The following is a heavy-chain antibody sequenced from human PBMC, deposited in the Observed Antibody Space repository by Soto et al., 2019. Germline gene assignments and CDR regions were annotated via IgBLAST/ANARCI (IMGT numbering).Heavy chain of an antibody. CDR2: VYYSGAT. Sequence: SETLSLTCTVSGDSMATGGHYYIWIRQVPGKGLEWIGYVYYSGATHYTPSLRARATISRDTSKNQFSLRLISVTAADTALYYCARDKDLQPTVWGFWGQGIQVT. J-gene: IGHJ4*02. D-gene: IGHD3-16*01. CDR3: ARDKDLQPTVWGF. V-gene: IGHV4-31*03. CDR1: GDSMATGGHY.